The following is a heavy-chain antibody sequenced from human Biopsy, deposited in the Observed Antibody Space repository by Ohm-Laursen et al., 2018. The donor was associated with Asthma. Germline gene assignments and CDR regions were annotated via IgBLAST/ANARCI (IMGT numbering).Heavy chain of an antibody. CDR1: GFTFGDYR. D-gene: IGHD3-3*02. J-gene: IGHJ1*01. Sequence: ALRLSCAASGFTFGDYRMSWVRQVPGKGLEWVASIKHDGTEKNHVDSLKGRFTISRDNAKNSLYLQMNSLRAEDTAVYYCARTFHFWSPYHAEHYQLWGQGTLVTVSS. CDR2: IKHDGTEK. V-gene: IGHV3-7*01. CDR3: ARTFHFWSPYHAEHYQL.